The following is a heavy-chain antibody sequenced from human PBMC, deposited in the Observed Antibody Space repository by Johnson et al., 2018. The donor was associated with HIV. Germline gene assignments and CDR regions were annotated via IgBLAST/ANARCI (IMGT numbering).Heavy chain of an antibody. Sequence: EVQLVESGGGLVQPGGSLRLSCAASGFTFNTYWMTWVRQAPGKGLEWVSAITVSGDNTYYADSVKGRFTISRDISNNTLHLQMNSLRAGDTAVYYCAKDESDAFEIWGQGTMVTVSS. CDR1: GFTFNTYW. CDR2: ITVSGDNT. J-gene: IGHJ3*02. CDR3: AKDESDAFEI. V-gene: IGHV3-23*04.